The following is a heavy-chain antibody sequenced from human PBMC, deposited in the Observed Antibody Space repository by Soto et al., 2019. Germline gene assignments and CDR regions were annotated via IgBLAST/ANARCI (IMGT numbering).Heavy chain of an antibody. J-gene: IGHJ4*02. CDR1: GGSTSSDNY. CDR2: IYYSGNT. V-gene: IGHV4-30-4*01. D-gene: IGHD3-16*01. Sequence: SETLSLTCTVSGGSTSSDNYWSWIRQPPGKGLEWIGHIYYSGNTDYNPSLKSRLAISIDTSKNQFSLKLSSVTAADTAVYFCAREGGESSDGLYYFDPWGQGSLVTVSA. CDR3: AREGGESSDGLYYFDP.